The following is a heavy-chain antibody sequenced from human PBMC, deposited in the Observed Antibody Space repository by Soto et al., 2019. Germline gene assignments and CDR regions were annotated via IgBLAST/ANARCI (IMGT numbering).Heavy chain of an antibody. J-gene: IGHJ4*02. V-gene: IGHV4-30-4*08. CDR2: ITYRAGT. Sequence: QVQLQESGPGLLKTSQTLSLTCTVPGGSFRSGDYYWSWIRQSPGRALEWIEYITYRAGTYYNPSLQGRVTMAVDAARNQSSLRLSSVTAGDTAVYYCARDYRPTYYYESTGYYPPTYFDYWGQGSLVTVSS. CDR1: GGSFRSGDYY. CDR3: ARDYRPTYYYESTGYYPPTYFDY. D-gene: IGHD3-22*01.